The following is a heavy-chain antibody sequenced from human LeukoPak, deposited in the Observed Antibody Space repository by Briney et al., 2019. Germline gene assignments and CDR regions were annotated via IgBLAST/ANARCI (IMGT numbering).Heavy chain of an antibody. Sequence: PSETLSLTCTVSGGSISSGSYYWSWIRQPAGKGLEWIGRIYTSGSTNYNPSLKSRVTIPVDTSKNQFCLKLSSVTAADTAVYYCARGGQWEPKFDYWGQGTLVTVSS. V-gene: IGHV4-61*02. CDR3: ARGGQWEPKFDY. CDR1: GGSISSGSYY. CDR2: IYTSGST. J-gene: IGHJ4*02. D-gene: IGHD1-26*01.